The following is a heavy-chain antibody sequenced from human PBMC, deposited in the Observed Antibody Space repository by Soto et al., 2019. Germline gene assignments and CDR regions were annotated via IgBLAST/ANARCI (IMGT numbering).Heavy chain of an antibody. D-gene: IGHD6-13*01. CDR2: INHSGRT. V-gene: IGHV4-34*01. J-gene: IGHJ3*01. Sequence: SETLSLTCAVCGGSFSGYQWNWIRQPPGKGLEGIGEINHSGRTNYNSSLKSRLTISVDTSRNQFSLNLNSVTAADTAVYYCARGGVSSSPDAFEVWGQGTVVT. CDR3: ARGGVSSSPDAFEV. CDR1: GGSFSGYQ.